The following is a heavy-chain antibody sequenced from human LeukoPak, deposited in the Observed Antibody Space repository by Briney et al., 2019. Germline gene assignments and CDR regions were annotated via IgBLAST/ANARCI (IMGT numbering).Heavy chain of an antibody. CDR2: IIPIFGTA. CDR1: GGTFRTSA. V-gene: IGHV1-69*05. CDR3: ARWERHSSSLWYYFDY. Sequence: SVKVSCKVSGGTFRTSAITWVRQAPGQGLEWMGGIIPIFGTANYAQKFQGRVTITTDESTSTAYMELSSLRSEDTAVYYCARWERHSSSLWYYFDYWGQGTLVTVSS. J-gene: IGHJ4*02. D-gene: IGHD6-6*01.